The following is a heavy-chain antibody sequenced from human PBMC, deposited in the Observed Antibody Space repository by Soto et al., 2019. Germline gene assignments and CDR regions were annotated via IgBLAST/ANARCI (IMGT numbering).Heavy chain of an antibody. J-gene: IGHJ6*03. CDR2: INHSGST. D-gene: IGHD4-17*01. CDR1: GGSFSGYY. Sequence: SETLSLTCAVYGGSFSGYYWSWIRQPPGKGLEWIGDINHSGSTNYNPSLKSRVTISVDTSKNQFSLKLSSVTAADTAVYYCAIQDYGDHYYYSSMDVWGKGTTVTVSS. V-gene: IGHV4-34*01. CDR3: AIQDYGDHYYYSSMDV.